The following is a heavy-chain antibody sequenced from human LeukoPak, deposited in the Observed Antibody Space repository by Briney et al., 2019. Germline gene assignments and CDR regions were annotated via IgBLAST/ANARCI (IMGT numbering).Heavy chain of an antibody. D-gene: IGHD5-18*01. Sequence: GSLXLXCAASGFTFTSYSMNWVRQAPGKGLEWVSSISSSSSYIYYAGSVKGRFNISRENAKNSMYLQMNSLRAEDTAVYYXAXDKAVDTGRAFDIWGQGTMVTVSS. J-gene: IGHJ3*02. CDR2: ISSSSSYI. CDR1: GFTFTSYS. V-gene: IGHV3-21*01. CDR3: AXDKAVDTGRAFDI.